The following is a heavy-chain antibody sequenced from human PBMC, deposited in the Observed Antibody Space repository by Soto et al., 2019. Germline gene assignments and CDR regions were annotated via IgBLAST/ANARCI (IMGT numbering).Heavy chain of an antibody. CDR1: GFTFSSYA. CDR3: ARTGYWDYFDF. V-gene: IGHV3-23*01. J-gene: IGHJ4*02. CDR2: ISGSGSRT. D-gene: IGHD3-22*01. Sequence: GGSLRLSCAASGFTFSSYAVSWVRQAPGKGLEWVSGISGSGSRTYYADSVKGRFTISRDNSKSTLYLQMNNLGAEDTAVYYCARTGYWDYFDFWGQGTLVTVSS.